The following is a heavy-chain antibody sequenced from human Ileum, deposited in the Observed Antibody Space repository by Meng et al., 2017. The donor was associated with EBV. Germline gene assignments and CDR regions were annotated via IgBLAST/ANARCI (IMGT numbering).Heavy chain of an antibody. Sequence: QVQLQESGPGLVKPSXXXXXTXXVXGGSISSSNWWSWVRQAPGKGLEWIGEIHHTESTNYNPSLKSRVTISVDKSKNQFSLKLSSVTAADTAVYYCARWARRTRALDRGFDYWGQGTLVTVSS. J-gene: IGHJ4*02. D-gene: IGHD1/OR15-1a*01. CDR3: ARWARRTRALDRGFDY. CDR2: IHHTEST. CDR1: GGSISSSNW. V-gene: IGHV4-4*02.